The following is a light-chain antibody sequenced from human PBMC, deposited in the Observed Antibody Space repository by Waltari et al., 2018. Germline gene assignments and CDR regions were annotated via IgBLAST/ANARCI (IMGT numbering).Light chain of an antibody. CDR1: SLRTSY. Sequence: VSVALGQTVKITCQGDSLRTSYASWYQVKPGQAPVLVLFGKEKRPSGIPDRISGYSSGTTSSLTITGAQAEDEADYYCHSRKGRDNQVVFGGGTKLTVL. V-gene: IGLV3-19*01. CDR3: HSRKGRDNQVV. CDR2: GKE. J-gene: IGLJ3*02.